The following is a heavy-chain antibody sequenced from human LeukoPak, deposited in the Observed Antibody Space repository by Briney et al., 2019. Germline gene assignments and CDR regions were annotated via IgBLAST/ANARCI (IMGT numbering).Heavy chain of an antibody. Sequence: SETLSLTCTVSGGSISSTSQYWGWIRQPPGKGLEWIGNIYYSGSTYYNPSLKSRVTISVDTSKNQFSLKLSSVTAADTAVYYCARAESITMTIVIIDYWGQGTPVTVSS. V-gene: IGHV4-39*07. CDR1: GGSISSTSQY. CDR2: IYYSGST. D-gene: IGHD3-22*01. J-gene: IGHJ4*02. CDR3: ARAESITMTIVIIDY.